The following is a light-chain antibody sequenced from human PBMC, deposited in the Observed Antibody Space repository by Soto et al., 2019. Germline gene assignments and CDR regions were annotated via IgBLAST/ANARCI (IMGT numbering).Light chain of an antibody. CDR3: QQRSTWPPFS. CDR2: DAS. Sequence: EIVLTPSPATLSLSLGERATLSCTASQSIGSYLAWYQHKLGQPPRLLIYDASNRATGIPVRFSGSGSGTDFTLTISSLEPEDFAVYYCQQRSTWPPFSFGPGTKVDIK. CDR1: QSIGSY. V-gene: IGKV3-11*01. J-gene: IGKJ3*01.